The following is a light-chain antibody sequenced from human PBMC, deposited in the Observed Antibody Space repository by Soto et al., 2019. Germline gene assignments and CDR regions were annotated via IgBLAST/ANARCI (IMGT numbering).Light chain of an antibody. CDR3: QTWATAPDWV. CDR2: LDSDGSH. CDR1: SGHSTYV. V-gene: IGLV4-69*01. J-gene: IGLJ3*02. Sequence: QSVLTQSPSASASLGASVKLTCTLSSGHSTYVIAWHQQQPEKGPRYLMKLDSDGSHSKGDGIPDRFSGSSSGAERYLTISSLQSEDEADYYCQTWATAPDWVFGGGTKVTVL.